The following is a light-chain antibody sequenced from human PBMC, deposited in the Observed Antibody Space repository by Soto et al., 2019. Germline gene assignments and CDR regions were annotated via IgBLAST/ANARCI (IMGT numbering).Light chain of an antibody. CDR3: QQYNNWWT. V-gene: IGKV3-15*01. CDR1: QSVSNN. J-gene: IGKJ1*01. Sequence: EIVMTQSPATLSVSPGERATLSCRASQSVSNNLAWYQKKPGQAPRLLIYGASTRATGIPARFSGSGSGTELPLTISSLQSEDFAVYYWQQYNNWWTFGQGTRVESK. CDR2: GAS.